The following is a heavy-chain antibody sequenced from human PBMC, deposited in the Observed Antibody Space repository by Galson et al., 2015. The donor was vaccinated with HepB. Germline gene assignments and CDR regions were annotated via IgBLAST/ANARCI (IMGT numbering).Heavy chain of an antibody. CDR3: AICRRGNYGDYRMSAFDI. CDR1: GYSFTSYW. D-gene: IGHD4-17*01. V-gene: IGHV5-51*01. J-gene: IGHJ3*02. Sequence: QSGAEVKKPGESLKISCKGSGYSFTSYWIGWVRQMPGKGLEWMGIIYPGDSDTRYSPSFQGQATISADKSISTAYLQWSSLKASDTAMYYCAICRRGNYGDYRMSAFDIWGQGTMVTVSS. CDR2: IYPGDSDT.